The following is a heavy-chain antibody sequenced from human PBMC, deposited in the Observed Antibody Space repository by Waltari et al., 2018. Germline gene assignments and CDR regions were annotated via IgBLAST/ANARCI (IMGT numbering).Heavy chain of an antibody. Sequence: EVQLVQSGAEVKKPGATVNISCKVSGYTFTDYYMPCVQQAPGKGLEWMGLVDPEDGETIYAEKFQGRVTITADTSTDTAYMELSSLRSEDTAVYYCATLHDYSNSEWFDPWGQGTLVTVSS. V-gene: IGHV1-69-2*01. CDR2: VDPEDGET. J-gene: IGHJ5*02. CDR1: GYTFTDYY. D-gene: IGHD4-4*01. CDR3: ATLHDYSNSEWFDP.